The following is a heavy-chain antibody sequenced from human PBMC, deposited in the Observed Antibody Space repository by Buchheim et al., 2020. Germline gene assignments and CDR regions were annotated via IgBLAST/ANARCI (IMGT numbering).Heavy chain of an antibody. D-gene: IGHD2-21*02. V-gene: IGHV4-31*03. Sequence: QVQLQESGPGLVKPSQTLFLTCTVSGGFISSGGYYWSWIRQHPGKGLEWIGYIYYSGSTYYNPSLKSRVTISVATPKNQFPLKLSSVTAADTAVYYCARGAGYCGGDCYDYYCYGMDVWGQGAT. CDR2: IYYSGST. CDR3: ARGAGYCGGDCYDYYCYGMDV. CDR1: GGFISSGGYY. J-gene: IGHJ6*02.